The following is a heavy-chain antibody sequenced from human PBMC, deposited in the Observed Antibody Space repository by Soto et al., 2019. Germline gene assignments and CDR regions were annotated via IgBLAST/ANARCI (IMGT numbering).Heavy chain of an antibody. D-gene: IGHD2-2*03. CDR1: GGSISSSNW. Sequence: SETLSLTCAVSGGSISSSNWWSWGRPPPGQGLEWIGDIHYSGNTNYSPSLKSRATMSVDTSKNHFSLKLISVTTADTAVYFCAREGNLGRWIQPLDSWGQGTLVTVSS. CDR2: IHYSGNT. V-gene: IGHV4-4*02. J-gene: IGHJ4*02. CDR3: AREGNLGRWIQPLDS.